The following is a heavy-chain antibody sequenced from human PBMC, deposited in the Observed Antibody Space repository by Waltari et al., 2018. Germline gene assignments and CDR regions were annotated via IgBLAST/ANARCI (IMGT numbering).Heavy chain of an antibody. CDR2: IYHSGRT. CDR3: ARSVPPADY. CDR1: GYSISSGYY. D-gene: IGHD2-2*01. V-gene: IGHV4-38-2*02. J-gene: IGHJ4*02. Sequence: QVQLQESGPGLVKPSETLSLTCTVSGYSISSGYYWGWIRQPPGKGLEWIGSIYHSGRTYYNPSLKSRVTISVDTSKNQFSLKLSSVTAADTAVYYCARSVPPADYWGQGTLVTVSS.